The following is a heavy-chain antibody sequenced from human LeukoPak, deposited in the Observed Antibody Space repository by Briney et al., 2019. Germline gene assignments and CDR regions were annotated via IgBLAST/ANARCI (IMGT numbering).Heavy chain of an antibody. CDR3: TKRGHYCSGGSCSQTLYYFDY. Sequence: GGSLRLSCAASGLTFSYAWMSWVRQAPGKGLEWVSSIGPSGGSTYYADSVKGRFTIYRDNSKATLYLQMNSLRAEDTAVYYCTKRGHYCSGGSCSQTLYYFDYWGQGTLVTVSS. CDR1: GLTFSYAW. CDR2: IGPSGGST. V-gene: IGHV3-23*01. J-gene: IGHJ4*02. D-gene: IGHD2-15*01.